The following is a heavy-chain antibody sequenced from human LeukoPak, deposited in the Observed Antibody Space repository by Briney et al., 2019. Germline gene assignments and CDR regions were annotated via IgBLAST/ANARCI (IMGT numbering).Heavy chain of an antibody. D-gene: IGHD3-10*01. J-gene: IGHJ5*02. CDR3: ARGRGYYGSGDNWFDP. V-gene: IGHV4-39*07. CDR2: IYYSGST. Sequence: SETLSLTCTVSGGSISSGDYYWGWIRQPPGKGLEWIGSIYYSGSTYYNPSLKSRVTISVDTSKNQFSLKLSSVTAADTAVYYCARGRGYYGSGDNWFDPWGQGTLVTVSS. CDR1: GGSISSGDYY.